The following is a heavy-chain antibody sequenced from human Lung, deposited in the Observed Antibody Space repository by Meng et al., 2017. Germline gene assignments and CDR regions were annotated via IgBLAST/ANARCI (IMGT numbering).Heavy chain of an antibody. CDR2: INHSGST. CDR3: ARGPTTMAHDFDY. J-gene: IGHJ4*02. V-gene: IGHV4-34*01. CDR1: GGAFGDYY. D-gene: IGHD4-11*01. Sequence: QVQCQEWVSGLLTPSETPSPTCVVSGGAFGDYYWSWIRQSPGKGLEWIGEINHSGSTNYYPSLESRATISVDTSQNNLSLKLSSVTATDSAVYYCARGPTTMAHDFDYWGQGTLVTVSS.